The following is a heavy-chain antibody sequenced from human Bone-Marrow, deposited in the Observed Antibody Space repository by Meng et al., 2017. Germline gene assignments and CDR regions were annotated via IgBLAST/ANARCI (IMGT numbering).Heavy chain of an antibody. Sequence: ASAQVSCNAAGDTFTSCGISWVRQDPGQRLEWMGWIRAYNGNTNYAQKLQGRVTMTPDTSTSTAYMELSSLRSEDTAVYYCARYYYDSSGYYSWFQNWGQGTLVTVSS. D-gene: IGHD3-22*01. CDR2: IRAYNGNT. V-gene: IGHV1-18*01. CDR1: GDTFTSCG. CDR3: ARYYYDSSGYYSWFQN. J-gene: IGHJ1*01.